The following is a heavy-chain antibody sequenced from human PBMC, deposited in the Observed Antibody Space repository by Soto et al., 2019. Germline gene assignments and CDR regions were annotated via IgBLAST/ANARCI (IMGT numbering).Heavy chain of an antibody. Sequence: GASVKVSCKASGGTFSSYAISWVRQAPGQGLEWMGGIIPIFGTANYAQKFQGRVTITADESTSTAYMELSSLRSEDTAVYYCAREEGGGQYSSSCPGYYWGQGTLVTVPS. CDR2: IIPIFGTA. D-gene: IGHD6-13*01. CDR3: AREEGGGQYSSSCPGYY. CDR1: GGTFSSYA. J-gene: IGHJ4*02. V-gene: IGHV1-69*13.